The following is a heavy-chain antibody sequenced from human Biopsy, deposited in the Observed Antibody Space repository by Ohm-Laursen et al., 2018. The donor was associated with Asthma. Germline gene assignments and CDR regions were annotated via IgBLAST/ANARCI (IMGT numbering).Heavy chain of an antibody. CDR1: GGSISSGGYY. CDR3: ARERVTAMVTYFDY. J-gene: IGHJ4*02. V-gene: IGHV4-31*03. Sequence: TLSLTCTVSGGSISSGGYYWSWIRQHPGKGLEWIGYIYYSGSTYYNPSLKSRVTISVDTSKNQFSLKLSSVTAADTAVYYRARERVTAMVTYFDYWGQGTLVTVSS. CDR2: IYYSGST. D-gene: IGHD5-18*01.